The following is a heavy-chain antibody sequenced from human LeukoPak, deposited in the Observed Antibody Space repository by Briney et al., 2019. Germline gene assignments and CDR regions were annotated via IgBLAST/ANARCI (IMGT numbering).Heavy chain of an antibody. Sequence: GGSLRLSCAASGFTFSSYAMHWVRQAPGKGLEWVAVISYDGSNKYYADSVKGRFTISRDNSKNTLYLQMNSLRAEDTAVYYCARGLSRLDYWGQGTLVTVSS. V-gene: IGHV3-30-3*01. CDR2: ISYDGSNK. J-gene: IGHJ4*02. CDR1: GFTFSSYA. D-gene: IGHD3-16*01. CDR3: ARGLSRLDY.